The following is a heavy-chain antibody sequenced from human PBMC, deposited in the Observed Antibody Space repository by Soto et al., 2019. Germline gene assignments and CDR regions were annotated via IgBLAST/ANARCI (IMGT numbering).Heavy chain of an antibody. V-gene: IGHV1-69*12. CDR2: IIPLFRTP. D-gene: IGHD4-4*01. CDR3: ARDNDRLQLGGNYYYILDV. J-gene: IGHJ6*02. Sequence: QVQLVQSGAEMKEPGSSVKVSCKTSGGTFSSSAISRLRQAPGQGLEWMGGIIPLFRTPDYAQKFQGRVTSAADESTSTAYMELSSLRSEDTAVYYCARDNDRLQLGGNYYYILDVWGQGTTITVS. CDR1: GGTFSSSA.